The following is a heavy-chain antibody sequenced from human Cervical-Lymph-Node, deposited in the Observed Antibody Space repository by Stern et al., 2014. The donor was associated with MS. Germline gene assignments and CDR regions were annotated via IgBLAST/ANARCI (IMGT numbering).Heavy chain of an antibody. Sequence: QVQLGQSGAEVKKPGASVKVSCKTSGYTFSSYGISWVRQAPGQGLEWMGWISAYDGNTNYVQKLQGRVTMTTDTSTSTAYMELRSLRSDDTAVYYCARQIPGEYASGWFDDRANWFDPWGQGTLVTVSS. V-gene: IGHV1-18*01. CDR2: ISAYDGNT. CDR1: GYTFSSYG. CDR3: ARQIPGEYASGWFDDRANWFDP. D-gene: IGHD6-19*01. J-gene: IGHJ5*02.